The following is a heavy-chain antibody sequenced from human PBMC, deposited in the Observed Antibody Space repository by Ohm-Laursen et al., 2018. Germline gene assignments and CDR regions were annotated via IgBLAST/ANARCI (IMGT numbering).Heavy chain of an antibody. CDR3: TRGATLDV. Sequence: SLRLSCSASGFIFNNYAMSWVRQAPGKGLQWVSAISGSGTSRYYADSVKGRFTVSRDNCKNTLYLQMNSLRAEDTAVYYCTRGATLDVWGQGTTVTVSS. D-gene: IGHD5-12*01. CDR2: ISGSGTSR. J-gene: IGHJ6*02. V-gene: IGHV3-23*01. CDR1: GFIFNNYA.